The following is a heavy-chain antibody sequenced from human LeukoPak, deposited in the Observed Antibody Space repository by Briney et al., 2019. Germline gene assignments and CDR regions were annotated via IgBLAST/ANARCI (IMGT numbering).Heavy chain of an antibody. D-gene: IGHD3-3*01. CDR2: ISPGGGPT. Sequence: GGTLRLSCAGSGFPFSSHGMNWVRQAPGKGLEWVSGISPGGGPTYYADSVKGRFTISRDNAKSALYLQMNSLRAEDTAVYYCARDAAYDFRNPYRYFQHWGQGTLVTVSS. CDR3: ARDAAYDFRNPYRYFQH. CDR1: GFPFSSHG. V-gene: IGHV3-23*01. J-gene: IGHJ1*01.